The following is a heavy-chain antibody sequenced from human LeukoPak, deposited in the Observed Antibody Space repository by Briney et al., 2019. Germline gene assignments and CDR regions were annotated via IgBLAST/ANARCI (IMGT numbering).Heavy chain of an antibody. CDR3: TAGTGRSDFDY. J-gene: IGHJ4*02. CDR1: GFTFSNAW. CDR2: IKRKGDDGTI. V-gene: IGHV3-15*01. Sequence: GGSLRLSCAASGFTFSNAWMSWVRQDPGRGLEWVGRIKRKGDDGTIDYAAPVKGRLSISRDDSKKTLYLQMKSLKSEDTAVYYCTAGTGRSDFDYWGQGTLVTVSS. D-gene: IGHD3/OR15-3a*01.